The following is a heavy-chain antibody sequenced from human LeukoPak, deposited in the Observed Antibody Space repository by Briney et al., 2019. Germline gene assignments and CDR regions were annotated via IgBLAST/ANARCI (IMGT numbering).Heavy chain of an antibody. Sequence: PGGSLRLSCAASGFTVSSNYMSWVRQAPGKGLEWVSVIYSGGSTYYADSVKGRFTISRDNSKNTLYLQMNSLKTEDSAVYYCTRARTEYYAGYYFDYRGQGTLVTVSS. D-gene: IGHD3-10*01. J-gene: IGHJ4*02. V-gene: IGHV3-53*01. CDR3: TRARTEYYAGYYFDY. CDR2: IYSGGST. CDR1: GFTVSSNY.